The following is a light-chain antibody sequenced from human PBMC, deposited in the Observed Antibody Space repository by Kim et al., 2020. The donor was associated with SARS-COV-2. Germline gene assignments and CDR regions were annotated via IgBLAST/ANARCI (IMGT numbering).Light chain of an antibody. CDR2: FDS. Sequence: SYELTQPPSVSVAPGETARISCGGYNVGSKSVHWYQQKPGQAPVLVIYFDSNRPSGSPERFSGSNSGNTATLSISRVEVGDEADYYCQVWDGGNDHVVFGGGTQLTVL. CDR3: QVWDGGNDHVV. V-gene: IGLV3-21*04. CDR1: NVGSKS. J-gene: IGLJ7*01.